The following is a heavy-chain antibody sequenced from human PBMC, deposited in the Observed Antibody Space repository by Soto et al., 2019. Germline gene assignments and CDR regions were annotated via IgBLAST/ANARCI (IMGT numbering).Heavy chain of an antibody. D-gene: IGHD7-27*01. Sequence: PSETLSLTCTVSGGSVSSGSYYWSLIRQPPGKGLEWIGYIYYSGSTNYNPSLKSRVTISVDTSKNQFSLRLSSVTAADTAVYYGARLALGTFRTLDYWGQGTLVTVS. CDR3: ARLALGTFRTLDY. CDR1: GGSVSSGSYY. CDR2: IYYSGST. V-gene: IGHV4-61*01. J-gene: IGHJ4*02.